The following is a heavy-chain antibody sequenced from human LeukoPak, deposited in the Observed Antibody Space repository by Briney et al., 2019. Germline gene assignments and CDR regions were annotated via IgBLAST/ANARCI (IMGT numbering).Heavy chain of an antibody. V-gene: IGHV3-21*01. Sequence: PGGSLRLSCAASGFTFSSYSMNWVRQAPGKGLEWVSSISSSSSYIYYADSVKGRFTISRDNAKNSLYLQMNSLRAEDTAVYYCARDGSGSATGFDYWGQGTLVTVSS. D-gene: IGHD3-3*01. CDR3: ARDGSGSATGFDY. CDR2: ISSSSSYI. J-gene: IGHJ4*02. CDR1: GFTFSSYS.